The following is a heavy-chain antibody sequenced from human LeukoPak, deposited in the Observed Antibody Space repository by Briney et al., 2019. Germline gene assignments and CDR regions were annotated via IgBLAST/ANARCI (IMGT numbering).Heavy chain of an antibody. D-gene: IGHD5-24*01. CDR2: IIPIFGTA. V-gene: IGHV1-69*13. Sequence: SVKVSCKASGDTLSSYANSWVRQAPGQGREWMGGIIPIFGTANYAQKLQGRVTITADESTSTAYMELSSLRSEDTAVYYRARGKDGYNYYFDYWGQGTLVTVSS. CDR1: GDTLSSYA. CDR3: ARGKDGYNYYFDY. J-gene: IGHJ4*02.